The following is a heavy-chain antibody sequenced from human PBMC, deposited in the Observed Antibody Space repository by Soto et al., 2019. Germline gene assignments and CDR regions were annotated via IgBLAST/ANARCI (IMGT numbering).Heavy chain of an antibody. CDR1: GGSFSGYY. D-gene: IGHD4-17*01. V-gene: IGHV4-34*01. CDR2: INHSGST. CDR3: VACDYGDYTRY. J-gene: IGHJ4*02. Sequence: QVQLQQWGAGLLKPSETLSLTCAVYGGSFSGYYWSWVRQSPRKGLEWIGEINHSGSTNYNPSLKSRLTISVDTSKNQFSLKRSSVTAADTALYYCVACDYGDYTRYWGQGTLVTVSS.